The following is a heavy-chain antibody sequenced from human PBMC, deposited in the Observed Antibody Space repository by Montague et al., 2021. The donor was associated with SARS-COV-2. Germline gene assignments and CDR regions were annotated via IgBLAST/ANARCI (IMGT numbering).Heavy chain of an antibody. CDR1: VGSISNYY. D-gene: IGHD2-21*02. Sequence: SETLSLTCTVSVGSISNYYWTWIRQPPGKGLEWIGYIYYSGSANYNPSLKSRSTISVDTSNNQFSLRLSSVTAADTAVYYCARAYCGGDCHVGPWGQGTLVTVSS. J-gene: IGHJ5*02. V-gene: IGHV4-59*01. CDR3: ARAYCGGDCHVGP. CDR2: IYYSGSA.